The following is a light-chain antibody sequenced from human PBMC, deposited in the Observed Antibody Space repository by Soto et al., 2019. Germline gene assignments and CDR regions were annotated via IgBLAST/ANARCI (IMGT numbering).Light chain of an antibody. J-gene: IGLJ1*01. Sequence: QLVLTKSPSASASLGASVKLTCTLSSGHSSYAIAWHQQQPEKGPRYLMKLNSDGSHSKGDGIPDRFSSSSSGAERYLTISSLQSEDEADYYCQTWGTGIHVFGTGTKVTVL. CDR2: LNSDGSH. V-gene: IGLV4-69*01. CDR1: SGHSSYA. CDR3: QTWGTGIHV.